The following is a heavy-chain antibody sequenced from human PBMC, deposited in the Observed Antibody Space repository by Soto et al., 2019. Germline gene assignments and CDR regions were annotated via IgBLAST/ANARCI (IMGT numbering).Heavy chain of an antibody. V-gene: IGHV3-13*01. Sequence: AGGSLRLSCAASGFTFSSYDMHWVRQATGKGLEWVSAIGTAGDTYYPGSVKGRFTISRENAKNSLYLQMNSLRAEDTAVYYCARGTYYDFWSGYYTGGPYDYWGQGTLVTVSS. D-gene: IGHD3-3*01. CDR2: IGTAGDT. CDR3: ARGTYYDFWSGYYTGGPYDY. J-gene: IGHJ4*02. CDR1: GFTFSSYD.